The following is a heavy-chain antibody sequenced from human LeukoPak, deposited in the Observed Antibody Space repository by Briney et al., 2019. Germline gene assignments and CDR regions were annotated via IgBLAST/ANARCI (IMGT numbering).Heavy chain of an antibody. CDR2: INWNGGST. CDR1: GFTFDDYG. CDR3: AKDIGNYGRPYAFDI. V-gene: IGHV3-20*04. J-gene: IGHJ3*02. D-gene: IGHD1-7*01. Sequence: GGSLRLSCAASGFTFDDYGMSWVRQAPGKGLEWVSGINWNGGSTGYADSVKGRFTISRDNAKNSLYLQMNSLRAEDTALYYCAKDIGNYGRPYAFDIWGQGTMVTVSS.